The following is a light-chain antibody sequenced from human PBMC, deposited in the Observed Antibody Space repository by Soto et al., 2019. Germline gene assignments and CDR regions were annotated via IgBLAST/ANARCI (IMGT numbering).Light chain of an antibody. Sequence: EIVLTQSPGTLSLSPGERATLSCRASQNVISNYLAWYQQKPGQAPRLLIYVASNRATGIPDRFSGSGSGTDFPLTISRLEPEDFAVYYCQQYGSSRTFGQGTKVEIK. J-gene: IGKJ1*01. CDR2: VAS. V-gene: IGKV3-20*01. CDR3: QQYGSSRT. CDR1: QNVISNY.